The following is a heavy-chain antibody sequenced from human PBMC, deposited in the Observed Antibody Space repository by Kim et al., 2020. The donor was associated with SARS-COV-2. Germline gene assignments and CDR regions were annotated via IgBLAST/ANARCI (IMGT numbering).Heavy chain of an antibody. Sequence: SETLSLTCTVSGGSISSYYWSWIRQPPGKGLEWIGYIYYSGSTNYNPSLKSRVTISVDTSKNQFSLKLSSVTAADTAVYYCARVYYDILTGTPHLDYWGQGTLVTVSS. D-gene: IGHD3-9*01. CDR1: GGSISSYY. J-gene: IGHJ4*02. CDR2: IYYSGST. V-gene: IGHV4-59*01. CDR3: ARVYYDILTGTPHLDY.